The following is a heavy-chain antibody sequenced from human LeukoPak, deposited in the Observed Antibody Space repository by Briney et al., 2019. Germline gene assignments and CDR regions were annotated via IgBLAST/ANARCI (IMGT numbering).Heavy chain of an antibody. CDR1: GYTFTSYG. CDR3: ARVRYGSGSYYFYYYYYGMDV. CDR2: ISAYNGNT. V-gene: IGHV1-18*01. D-gene: IGHD3-10*01. Sequence: ASVKVSCKASGYTFTSYGISWVRQAPGQGLEWMGWISAYNGNTNYAQKLQGRVTMTTDTSTSTAYMELRSLRSDDTAVYYCARVRYGSGSYYFYYYYYGMDVWGQGTPVTVSS. J-gene: IGHJ6*02.